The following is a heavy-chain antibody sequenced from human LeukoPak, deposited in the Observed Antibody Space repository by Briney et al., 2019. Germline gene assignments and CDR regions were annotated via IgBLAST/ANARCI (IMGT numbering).Heavy chain of an antibody. J-gene: IGHJ6*04. Sequence: PETLSLTCTVSGGSISPYYWSWIRQPPGKGLEWIGDIYYSGSTYYNLSLKSRVTISVDTSKNQFSLKLSSVTAAATAVYYGARDPPDVWGKGTTVTVSS. CDR3: ARDPPDV. V-gene: IGHV4-59*12. CDR1: GGSISPYY. CDR2: IYYSGST.